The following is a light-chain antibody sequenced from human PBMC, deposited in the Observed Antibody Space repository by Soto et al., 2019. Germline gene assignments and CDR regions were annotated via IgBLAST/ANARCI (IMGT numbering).Light chain of an antibody. Sequence: EIVLTQSPGTLSLSPGERATLSCRASQSVSSGYLAWYQQKPGQAPRLLIYGASSRATGIPDRFSGSGSGTDFTLTISRLEPEDFAVYYCQQYGPITLGQGTRLEIK. CDR3: QQYGPIT. CDR1: QSVSSGY. V-gene: IGKV3-20*01. CDR2: GAS. J-gene: IGKJ5*01.